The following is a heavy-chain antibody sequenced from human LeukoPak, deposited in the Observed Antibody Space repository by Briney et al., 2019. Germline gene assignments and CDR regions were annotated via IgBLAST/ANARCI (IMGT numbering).Heavy chain of an antibody. CDR1: GFTFSNSA. V-gene: IGHV3-23*01. CDR2: ISGSGGST. D-gene: IGHD1-26*01. J-gene: IGHJ6*03. CDR3: AKEVGDYYSYMNV. Sequence: GGSLRLSCAASGFTFSNSAMNWVRQAPGKGLEWVAAISGSGGSTYYADSVKGRFTVSRDNSKNTLYVQMNSLRAEDTAMYYCAKEVGDYYSYMNVWGKGTTVTVTS.